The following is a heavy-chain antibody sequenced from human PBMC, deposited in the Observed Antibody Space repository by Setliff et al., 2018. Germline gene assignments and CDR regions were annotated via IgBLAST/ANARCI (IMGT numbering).Heavy chain of an antibody. D-gene: IGHD3-10*01. J-gene: IGHJ1*01. CDR3: ARVDFTMLQGVLGQ. V-gene: IGHV4-39*07. Sequence: PSETLSLTCTVSGGSISRSSYYWGWIRQPPGKGLEWIGSIYHSGSSYYNSSLRSRVTISVDTSKNQFSLILRSVTAADTAVYYCARVDFTMLQGVLGQWGQGTLVTVSS. CDR1: GGSISRSSYY. CDR2: IYHSGSS.